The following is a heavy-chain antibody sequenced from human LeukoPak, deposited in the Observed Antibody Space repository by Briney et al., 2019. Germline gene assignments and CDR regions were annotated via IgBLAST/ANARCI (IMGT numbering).Heavy chain of an antibody. D-gene: IGHD3-10*01. CDR1: GFSVSSNY. J-gene: IGHJ4*02. Sequence: PGGSLRLSCAASGFSVSSNYMSWIRQAPGKGLEWVSVIYRSGSTHYADSVEDRFIISRDNSKNTLYLQMNSLRAEDTAVYYCARDLSPVVRASPMGYWGQGTLVTVSS. CDR2: IYRSGST. V-gene: IGHV3-66*01. CDR3: ARDLSPVVRASPMGY.